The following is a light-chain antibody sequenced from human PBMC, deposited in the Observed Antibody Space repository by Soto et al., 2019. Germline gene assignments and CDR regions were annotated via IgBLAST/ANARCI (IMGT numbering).Light chain of an antibody. V-gene: IGKV3-20*01. CDR2: GAS. CDR1: QSVARNS. CDR3: QQYGSSPRT. J-gene: IGKJ1*01. Sequence: EIVLTQSPGTLSLSPGERATLSCRASQSVARNSLTWYQQKPGQAPRVLFYGASNRATGIPDRFSGSGSGTYFPITIRRLEPEDFAVYYCQQYGSSPRTFGQGTKVEIK.